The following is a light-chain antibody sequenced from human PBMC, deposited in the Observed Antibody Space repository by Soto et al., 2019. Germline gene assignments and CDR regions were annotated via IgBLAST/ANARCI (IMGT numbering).Light chain of an antibody. CDR2: GAS. J-gene: IGKJ4*01. Sequence: EFVLTQSQGTLSLSPGERATLSCRASQTDRNSYLAWYQQKPGQAPRRLLYGASSRATGIPDRFIGSGSGTDFTLTISRRDPEDFAVYYCQQCGISPLTCGGGTKGDIK. CDR1: QTDRNSY. V-gene: IGKV3-20*01. CDR3: QQCGISPLT.